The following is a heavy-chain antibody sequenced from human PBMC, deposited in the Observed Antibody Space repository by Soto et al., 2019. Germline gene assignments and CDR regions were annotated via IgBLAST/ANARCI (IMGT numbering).Heavy chain of an antibody. J-gene: IGHJ3*02. V-gene: IGHV1-2*02. Sequence: QLHLVQSGAVVKKPGASVTVSCSASGYPVTAYYMHWVRQAPGRGLEWMGGINPATGAAKYTQTFQGRGTMTSETSTRTVSMELSGLTSEDPAGFYGARGGGVGVAGSAAFEMWGQGTLVTVSS. CDR3: ARGGGVGVAGSAAFEM. CDR2: INPATGAA. D-gene: IGHD3-3*01. CDR1: GYPVTAYY.